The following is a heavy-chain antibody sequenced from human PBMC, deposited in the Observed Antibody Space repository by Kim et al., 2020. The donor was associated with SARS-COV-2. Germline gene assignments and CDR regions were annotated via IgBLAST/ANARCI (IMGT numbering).Heavy chain of an antibody. V-gene: IGHV3-15*01. D-gene: IGHD3-3*01. Sequence: YAAPVKGKFTISRDDSKNTLYLQMNSLKTEDTAVYYCTTDPIFGVVNTDYWGQGTLVTVSS. CDR3: TTDPIFGVVNTDY. J-gene: IGHJ4*02.